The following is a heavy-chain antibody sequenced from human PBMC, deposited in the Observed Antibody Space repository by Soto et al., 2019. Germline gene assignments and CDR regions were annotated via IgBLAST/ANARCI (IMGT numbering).Heavy chain of an antibody. CDR1: GFTVSNNY. CDR3: ADPPGGGGY. V-gene: IGHV3-53*01. Sequence: EVQLVESGGGLIQPGGSLRLSCAVSGFTVSNNYMSWVRQAPGKGLEGVSVIYSGGYTAYGDSVKGRFTISRDNSKNTPIPQKKSPGPQDPALYYWADPPGGGGYWGQGTLVTVSS. J-gene: IGHJ4*02. CDR2: IYSGGYT. D-gene: IGHD3-10*01.